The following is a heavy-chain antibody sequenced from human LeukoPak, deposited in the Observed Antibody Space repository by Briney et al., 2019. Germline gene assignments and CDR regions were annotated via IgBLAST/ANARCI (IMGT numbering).Heavy chain of an antibody. J-gene: IGHJ4*02. CDR2: IYSGGST. Sequence: GGSLRLSCAASGFTVSSNYMSWVRQAPGKGLEWVSVIYSGGSTYYADSVKGRFTISRDNAKNSLYLQMNSLRAEDTAVYYCARGVPDYYDSSGYYYVPLSIPFFDYWGQGTLVTVSS. CDR3: ARGVPDYYDSSGYYYVPLSIPFFDY. V-gene: IGHV3-53*01. D-gene: IGHD3-22*01. CDR1: GFTVSSNY.